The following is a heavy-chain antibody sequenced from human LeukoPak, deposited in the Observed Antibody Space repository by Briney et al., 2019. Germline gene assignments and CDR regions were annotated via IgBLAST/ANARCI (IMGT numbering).Heavy chain of an antibody. CDR1: GFTFSSYW. D-gene: IGHD1-26*01. CDR3: ARVRVGTTNYFDY. J-gene: IGHJ4*02. CDR2: INQDGSEK. Sequence: GGSLRLSCAASGFTFSSYWMSWVRQAPGKGLEWVANINQDGSEKYYVDSVRGRFTISRDNAKNLLCLQMDSLRAEDAAVYYCARVRVGTTNYFDYWGQGTLVTVSS. V-gene: IGHV3-7*04.